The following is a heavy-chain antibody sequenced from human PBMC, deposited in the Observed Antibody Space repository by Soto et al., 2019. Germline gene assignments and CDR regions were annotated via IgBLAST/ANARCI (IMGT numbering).Heavy chain of an antibody. CDR3: ARAVLDWNDYYYYGMAV. D-gene: IGHD1-1*01. J-gene: IGHJ6*02. CDR1: GGTFSSYA. CDR2: IIPIFGTA. V-gene: IGHV1-69*12. Sequence: QVQLVQSGAEVKKPGSSVKVSCKASGGTFSSYAISWVRQAPGQGLEWMGGIIPIFGTANYAQKFQGRVTITADESTSTAYMELSSLRSEDTAVNYCARAVLDWNDYYYYGMAVWGQGTTVTVSS.